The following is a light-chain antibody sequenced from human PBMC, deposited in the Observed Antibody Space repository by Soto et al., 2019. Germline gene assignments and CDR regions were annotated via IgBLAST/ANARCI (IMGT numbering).Light chain of an antibody. CDR3: SSYTSGSSHYV. V-gene: IGLV2-14*01. Sequence: QSVLAQTASVSGSPGQSITISCSGTSSDVGAYYSVSWYQHHPGKAPKLIIYGVTNRPSGVSNRFSGSKSGNTASLTISGLQAEDEADYHCSSYTSGSSHYVFGTGTKVTVL. J-gene: IGLJ1*01. CDR1: SSDVGAYYS. CDR2: GVT.